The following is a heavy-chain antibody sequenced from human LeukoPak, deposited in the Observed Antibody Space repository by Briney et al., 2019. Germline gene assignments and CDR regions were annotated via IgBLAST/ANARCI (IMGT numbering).Heavy chain of an antibody. CDR3: AREGIIAVAGEHDAFDI. V-gene: IGHV1-46*01. CDR1: GYTFTSYY. J-gene: IGHJ3*02. CDR2: INPSGGST. D-gene: IGHD6-19*01. Sequence: ASVKVSCKASGYTFTSYYMHWVRQAPGQGLEWMGIINPSGGSTSYAQKFQGRVTMTRDTSTSTVYMELSSLRSEDTAVYYCAREGIIAVAGEHDAFDIWGQGTMVTVSS.